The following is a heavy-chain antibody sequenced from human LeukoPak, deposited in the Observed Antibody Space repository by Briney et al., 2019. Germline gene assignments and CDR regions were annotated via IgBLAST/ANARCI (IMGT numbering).Heavy chain of an antibody. D-gene: IGHD6-19*01. V-gene: IGHV3-74*01. J-gene: IGHJ6*03. CDR1: EFTFSSYW. CDR2: INSDGSST. Sequence: GGSLRLSCAASEFTFSSYWMHWVRQAPGKGLVWVSRINSDGSSTSYADSVKGRFTISRDNAKNTLYLQMNSLRAEDTAVYYCARDPTYSSGWYNYYYMDVWGKGTTVTVSS. CDR3: ARDPTYSSGWYNYYYMDV.